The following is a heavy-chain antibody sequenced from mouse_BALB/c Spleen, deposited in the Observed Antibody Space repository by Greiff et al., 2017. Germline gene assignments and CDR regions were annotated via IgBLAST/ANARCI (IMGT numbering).Heavy chain of an antibody. D-gene: IGHD2-10*02. CDR1: GYTFTDYN. V-gene: IGHV1S29*02. CDR3: ARKGYGNLRFAY. Sequence: EVQLVESGPELVKPGASVKISCKASGYTFTDYNMHWVKQSHGKSLEWIGYIYPYNGGTGYNQKFKSKATLTVDNSSSTAYMELRSLTSEDSAVYYCARKGYGNLRFAYWGQGTLVTVSA. J-gene: IGHJ3*01. CDR2: IYPYNGGT.